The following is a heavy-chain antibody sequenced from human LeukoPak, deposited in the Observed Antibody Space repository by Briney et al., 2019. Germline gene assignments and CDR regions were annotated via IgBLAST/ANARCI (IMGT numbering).Heavy chain of an antibody. Sequence: SVKVSCKASGGTFSSYAISWVRQAPGQGLEWMGRIIPILGIANYAQKFQGRVTITADKSTSTAYMELSSLRSEGTAVYYCASGHPGYSSNSYYFDYWGQGTLVTVSS. D-gene: IGHD6-13*01. CDR1: GGTFSSYA. V-gene: IGHV1-69*04. CDR2: IIPILGIA. CDR3: ASGHPGYSSNSYYFDY. J-gene: IGHJ4*02.